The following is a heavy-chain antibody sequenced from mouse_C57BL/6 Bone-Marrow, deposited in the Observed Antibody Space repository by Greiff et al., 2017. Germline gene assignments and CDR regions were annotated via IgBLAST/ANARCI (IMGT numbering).Heavy chain of an antibody. Sequence: QVQLKQSGAELVRPGTSVKVSCKASGYAFTNYLIEWVKQRPGQGLEWIGVINPGSGGTNYNEKFKGKATLTADKSSSTAYMQLSSLTSEDSAVYFCARWATTVVATKAMDYWGQGTSVTVSS. CDR1: GYAFTNYL. CDR2: INPGSGGT. J-gene: IGHJ4*01. D-gene: IGHD1-1*01. CDR3: ARWATTVVATKAMDY. V-gene: IGHV1-54*01.